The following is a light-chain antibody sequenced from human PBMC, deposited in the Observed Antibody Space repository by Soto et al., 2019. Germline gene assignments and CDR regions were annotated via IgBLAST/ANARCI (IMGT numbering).Light chain of an antibody. CDR1: QSVSSN. Sequence: EIVMTQSPATLSVSPGGRATLSCRASQSVSSNLAWYQQKPGQAPRLLIYGASTRATGFPARFSGSGSGTEFTLTISSLQSEDFAVYYCQQRSNWQGATFGGGTKVEIK. V-gene: IGKV3-15*01. CDR2: GAS. J-gene: IGKJ4*01. CDR3: QQRSNWQGAT.